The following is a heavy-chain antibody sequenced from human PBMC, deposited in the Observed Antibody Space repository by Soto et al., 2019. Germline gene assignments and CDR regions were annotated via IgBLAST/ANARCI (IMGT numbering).Heavy chain of an antibody. CDR3: ARHKPGDGYNYFYY. CDR1: GGSISSSSYY. Sequence: QLQLQESGPGLVKPSETLSLTCTVSGGSISSSSYYWGWIRQPPGKGLEWIGSIYYSGSTYYNPSLKSRVTISVDTSKNQFSLKLSSVTAADTAVYYCARHKPGDGYNYFYYWGQGTLVTVSS. D-gene: IGHD5-12*01. J-gene: IGHJ4*02. V-gene: IGHV4-39*01. CDR2: IYYSGST.